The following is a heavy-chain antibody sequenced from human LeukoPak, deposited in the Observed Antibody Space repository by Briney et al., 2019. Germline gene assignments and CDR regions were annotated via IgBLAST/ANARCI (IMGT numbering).Heavy chain of an antibody. J-gene: IGHJ5*02. CDR1: GFTFSSYS. Sequence: PGGSLRLSCAASGFTFSSYSMNWVRQAPGKGLEWVSSISSSSSYIYYADSVKGRFTISRDNAKSSLYLQMNSLRAEDTAVYYCAAQIAAAGIFRFDPWGQGTLVTVSS. V-gene: IGHV3-21*01. D-gene: IGHD6-13*01. CDR3: AAQIAAAGIFRFDP. CDR2: ISSSSSYI.